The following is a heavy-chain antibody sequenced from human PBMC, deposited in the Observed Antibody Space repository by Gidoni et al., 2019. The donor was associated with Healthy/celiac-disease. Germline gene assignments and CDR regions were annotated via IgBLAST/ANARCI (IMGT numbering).Heavy chain of an antibody. CDR2: IYHSGST. V-gene: IGHV4-30-2*01. J-gene: IGHJ4*02. Sequence: PSQTLSLTCAVSGGSISSGGYSWSWIRQPPGKGLEWIGYIYHSGSTYYNPSLKSRVTISVNRSKNQFPLKLSSVTAADTAVYYWARARGTEGVGFDYWGQGTLVTVSS. CDR3: ARARGTEGVGFDY. D-gene: IGHD1-1*01. CDR1: GGSISSGGYS.